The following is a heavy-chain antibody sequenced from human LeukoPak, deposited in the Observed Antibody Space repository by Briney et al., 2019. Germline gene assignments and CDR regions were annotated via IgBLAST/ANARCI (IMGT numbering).Heavy chain of an antibody. CDR2: IYTSGST. Sequence: SQTLSLTCTVSGGSISSGSCYWSWIRQPAGKGLEWIGRIYTSGSTNYNPSLKSRVTISVDTSKNQFSLKLSSVTAADTAVYYCARGLAAAAHDYWGQGTLVTVSS. J-gene: IGHJ4*02. CDR3: ARGLAAAAHDY. CDR1: GGSISSGSCY. D-gene: IGHD6-13*01. V-gene: IGHV4-61*02.